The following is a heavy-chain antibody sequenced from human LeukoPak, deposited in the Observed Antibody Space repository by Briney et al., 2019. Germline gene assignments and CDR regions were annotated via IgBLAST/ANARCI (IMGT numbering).Heavy chain of an antibody. CDR2: ISSSGSTI. CDR3: ARGGFVLLWFGEPT. J-gene: IGHJ4*02. Sequence: GGSLRLSCAASGFTFSSYEMNWVRQAPGKGLEWVSYISSSGSTIYYADSVKGRFTIPRDNAKNSLYLQMNSLRAEDTAVYYCARGGFVLLWFGEPTGGQGTLVTVSS. D-gene: IGHD3-10*01. V-gene: IGHV3-48*03. CDR1: GFTFSSYE.